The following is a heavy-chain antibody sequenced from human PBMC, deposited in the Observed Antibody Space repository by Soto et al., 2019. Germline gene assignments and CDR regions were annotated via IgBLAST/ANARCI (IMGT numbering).Heavy chain of an antibody. V-gene: IGHV1-8*01. CDR1: GYTFTSYD. D-gene: IGHD6-19*01. CDR2: MNPNSGNT. Sequence: QVQLVQSGAEVKKPGASVKVSCKASGYTFTSYDINWVRQATGQGLEWMGWMNPNSGNTGYAQKFQGRVTMTRNTSISTAYMELRSLGSEDTAVYYCARGLIGGWYSGMPLGYWGQGTLVTVSS. CDR3: ARGLIGGWYSGMPLGY. J-gene: IGHJ4*02.